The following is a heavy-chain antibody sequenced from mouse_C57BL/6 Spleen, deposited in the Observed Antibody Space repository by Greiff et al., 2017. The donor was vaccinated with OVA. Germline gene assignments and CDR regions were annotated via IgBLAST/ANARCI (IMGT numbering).Heavy chain of an antibody. CDR3: AKRGDSRGKYFDV. Sequence: VQLQQPGAELVKPGASVKLSCKASGYTFTSYWMHWVKQRPGQGLEWIGMIPPNSGSTNYNEKFKSKATLTVDKSSSTAYMQLISLTSEDSAVDDCAKRGDSRGKYFDVWGTGTTVTVSS. V-gene: IGHV1-64*01. J-gene: IGHJ1*03. D-gene: IGHD3-3*01. CDR1: GYTFTSYW. CDR2: IPPNSGST.